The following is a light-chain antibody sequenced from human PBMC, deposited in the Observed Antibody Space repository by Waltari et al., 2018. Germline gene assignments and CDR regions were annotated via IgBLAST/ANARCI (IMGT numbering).Light chain of an antibody. CDR2: SAS. CDR3: HHYGNSPPIT. J-gene: IGKJ4*01. Sequence: EIVLTQSPGTLSLSPGERATLSCRTRQSVRNSNLGGYQQKPGQAPRLLISSASTRATGSPDRFSGSGSGIDFTLTISRLEPEDFAVYYCHHYGNSPPITFGGGTKVEIK. V-gene: IGKV3-20*01. CDR1: QSVRNSN.